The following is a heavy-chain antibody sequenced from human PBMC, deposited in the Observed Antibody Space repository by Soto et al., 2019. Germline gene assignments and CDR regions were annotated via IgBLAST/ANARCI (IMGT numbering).Heavy chain of an antibody. Sequence: EVQLVESGGGLVKPGGSLRLSCAASGFTFSSYSMNWVRQAPGKGLEWVSSISSSSSYIYYADSVKGRFTISRDNAKNSLYLQRNSLRAEDTAVYYCAIEAAAGYYWGQGTLVTVSS. CDR2: ISSSSSYI. CDR3: AIEAAAGYY. V-gene: IGHV3-21*01. D-gene: IGHD6-13*01. J-gene: IGHJ4*02. CDR1: GFTFSSYS.